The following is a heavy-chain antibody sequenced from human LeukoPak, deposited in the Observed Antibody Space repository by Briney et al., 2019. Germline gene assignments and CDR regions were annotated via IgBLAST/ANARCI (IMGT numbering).Heavy chain of an antibody. CDR3: ARGQLWSYKDY. CDR1: GYTFTSYA. CDR2: IIPIFGTA. V-gene: IGHV1-69*13. D-gene: IGHD5-18*01. J-gene: IGHJ4*02. Sequence: ASVKVSCKASGYTFTSYAMHWVRQAPGQGLEWMGGIIPIFGTANYAQKFQGRVTITADESTSTAYMELSSLRSEDTAVYYCARGQLWSYKDYWGQGTLVTVSS.